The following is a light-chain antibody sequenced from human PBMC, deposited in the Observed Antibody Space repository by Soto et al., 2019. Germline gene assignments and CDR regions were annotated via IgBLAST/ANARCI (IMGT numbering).Light chain of an antibody. CDR3: QQHNNWPPT. Sequence: EIVMTQSPATLSVSPGERATLSCRASQSVSSNLAWYQQKPGQAPRLLIYGASTRATGTPARFSGSGSGTEFTLTISSLQSEDFAVYYCQQHNNWPPTFGQGTKVEIK. CDR1: QSVSSN. J-gene: IGKJ1*01. CDR2: GAS. V-gene: IGKV3-15*01.